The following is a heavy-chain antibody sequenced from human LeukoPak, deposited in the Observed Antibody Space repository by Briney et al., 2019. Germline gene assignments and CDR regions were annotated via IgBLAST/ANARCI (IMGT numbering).Heavy chain of an antibody. D-gene: IGHD6-13*01. CDR1: GYSFTGYF. Sequence: GASVKVSCKASGYSFTGYFMHWVRQAPGQGLEWMGWINTHGGDTDYAQKFQGRVTMSRDTSISTAYMELSSLRSDDTAVYYCAGEGAASGLYYFDYWGQGTLVIVSS. CDR2: INTHGGDT. V-gene: IGHV1-2*02. CDR3: AGEGAASGLYYFDY. J-gene: IGHJ4*02.